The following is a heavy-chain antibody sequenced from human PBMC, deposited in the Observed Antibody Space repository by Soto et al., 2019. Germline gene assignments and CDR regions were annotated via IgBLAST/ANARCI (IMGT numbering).Heavy chain of an antibody. CDR1: GFSLSNSGVG. Sequence: SGPTLVNPTQTLTLTCTFSGFSLSNSGVGVGWILQPPGKALELLAPIYWNDDKRYSPSLKSRLTITQDTSKNQVVLTMTNMDPVDTATYYCAHSSGDYSFGYWGQGTLVTVSS. CDR3: AHSSGDYSFGY. CDR2: IYWNDDK. V-gene: IGHV2-5*01. D-gene: IGHD4-17*01. J-gene: IGHJ4*02.